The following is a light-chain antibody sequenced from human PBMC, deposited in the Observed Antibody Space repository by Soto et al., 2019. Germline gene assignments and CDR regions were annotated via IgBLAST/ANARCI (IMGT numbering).Light chain of an antibody. J-gene: IGKJ4*01. CDR2: DAS. CDR3: QQRSTWPPRLT. CDR1: QSVSSNY. Sequence: EIVLTQSPGTLSLSPGERATLSCRASQSVSSNYLAWYQQKPGQAPRLLIYDASKRATGIPARFSGSGSGTDFTLTITSLESEDFAVYYCQQRSTWPPRLTFGGGTKVDIK. V-gene: IGKV3-11*01.